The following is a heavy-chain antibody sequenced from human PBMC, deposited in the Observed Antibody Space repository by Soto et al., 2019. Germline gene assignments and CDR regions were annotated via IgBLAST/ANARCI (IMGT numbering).Heavy chain of an antibody. D-gene: IGHD1-7*01. CDR1: GGSLTNAGYS. V-gene: IGHV4-30-2*01. Sequence: LLQESGSGLVRPSQTLSLTCAVSGGSLTNAGYSWTWIRRAPGQGLEWIGHIYHTGNAYYNPSLKCRVTISLDMSKSHFSLNLTSVIAADTAIYYCARNWNYVGMNWFDPWGQGILVTVSS. CDR2: IYHTGNA. CDR3: ARNWNYVGMNWFDP. J-gene: IGHJ5*02.